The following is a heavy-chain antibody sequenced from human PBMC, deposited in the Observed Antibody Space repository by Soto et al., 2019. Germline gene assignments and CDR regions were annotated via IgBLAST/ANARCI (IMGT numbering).Heavy chain of an antibody. J-gene: IGHJ5*02. CDR3: ARDSSTVSPNWLEP. D-gene: IGHD4-17*01. CDR1: GYTFTSYG. V-gene: IGHV1-18*01. CDR2: ISSYNGNT. Sequence: QVQLVQSGAEVKKPGASVKVSCKASGYTFTSYGVSWVRQAPGQGLEWMGWISSYNGNTNYPQKFQGRVTMTTDPSTSTAYMELRSLISDDTAVYYCARDSSTVSPNWLEPWGQGTLVTVSS.